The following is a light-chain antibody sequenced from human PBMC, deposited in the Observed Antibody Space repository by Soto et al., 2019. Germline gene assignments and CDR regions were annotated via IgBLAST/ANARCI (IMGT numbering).Light chain of an antibody. V-gene: IGKV3-15*01. CDR1: QTISTN. CDR3: QQYSNWPPYT. Sequence: EIVMTQSPATLSVSPGERATLSCWASQTISTNLAWYQQKPGQAPRLLIYGASTRATGIPARFSGSGSGTEFTLTISSLQSEDFAVYYCQQYSNWPPYTFGQGTKLEI. CDR2: GAS. J-gene: IGKJ2*01.